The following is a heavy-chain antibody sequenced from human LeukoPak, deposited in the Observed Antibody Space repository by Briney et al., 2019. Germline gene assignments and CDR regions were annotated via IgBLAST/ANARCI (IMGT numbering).Heavy chain of an antibody. D-gene: IGHD6-19*01. Sequence: SETLSLTCTVSGGSLSSYYWSWIRQPPGKGLEWIGYIYYSGSTNYNPSLKSRVTISVDTSKNQFSLKLSSVTAADTAVYYCASLRGDTYSSGDYYYYGMDVWGQGTTVTVSS. CDR3: ASLRGDTYSSGDYYYYGMDV. V-gene: IGHV4-59*01. J-gene: IGHJ6*02. CDR2: IYYSGST. CDR1: GGSLSSYY.